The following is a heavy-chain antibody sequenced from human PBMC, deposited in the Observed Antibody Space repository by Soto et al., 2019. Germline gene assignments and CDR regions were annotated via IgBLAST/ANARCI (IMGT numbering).Heavy chain of an antibody. Sequence: AASVKVSCKASGYTFTGYYMHWVRQAPGQGLEWMGWINPNSGGTNYAQKFQGRVTMTRDTSISTAYMELSRLRSDDTAVYYCATTDKVGDGYNSIFYYYYYGMDVWGQGTTVTVSS. D-gene: IGHD5-12*01. CDR1: GYTFTGYY. CDR2: INPNSGGT. CDR3: ATTDKVGDGYNSIFYYYYYGMDV. V-gene: IGHV1-2*02. J-gene: IGHJ6*02.